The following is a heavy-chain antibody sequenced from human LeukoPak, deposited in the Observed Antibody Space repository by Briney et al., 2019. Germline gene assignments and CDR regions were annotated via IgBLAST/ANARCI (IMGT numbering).Heavy chain of an antibody. CDR3: AKGPPTLRSYYFDY. CDR1: GFTVRDYY. V-gene: IGHV3-23*01. CDR2: ISSSGGST. Sequence: GGSLRLSCEASGFTVRDYYVSWIRQAPGKGLEWISHISSSGGSTSYADSVKGRFTISRDNSKNTLYLQMNSLRAEDTAVYYCAKGPPTLRSYYFDYWGQGTLVTVSS. J-gene: IGHJ4*02.